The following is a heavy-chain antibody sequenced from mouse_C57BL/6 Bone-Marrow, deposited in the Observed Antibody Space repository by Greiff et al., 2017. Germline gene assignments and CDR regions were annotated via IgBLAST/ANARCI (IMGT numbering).Heavy chain of an antibody. V-gene: IGHV5-15*04. Sequence: VKVEESGGGLVQPGGSLKLSCAASGFTFSDYGMAWVRQAPRKGPEWVAFISNLAYSIYYADTVTGRFTISRENAKNTLYLEMSSLRSEDTAMYYCARPPFITTVVATRYFDVWGTGTTVTVSS. D-gene: IGHD1-1*01. J-gene: IGHJ1*03. CDR3: ARPPFITTVVATRYFDV. CDR2: ISNLAYSI. CDR1: GFTFSDYG.